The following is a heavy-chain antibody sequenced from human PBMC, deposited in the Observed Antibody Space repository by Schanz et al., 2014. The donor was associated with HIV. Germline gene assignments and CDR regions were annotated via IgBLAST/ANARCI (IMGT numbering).Heavy chain of an antibody. CDR1: GFSFDTFG. CDR3: AKGWRGYSISSWVDY. J-gene: IGHJ4*02. CDR2: ISHDGSKK. D-gene: IGHD6-6*01. V-gene: IGHV3-30*18. Sequence: QGQLVESGGGVVQPGRSLRLSCAGSGFSFDTFGIHWVRQAPGKGLEWLEVISHDGSKKYYADSVRGRITISRDNSKNTLYQQMNSLRADDTAVYYCAKGWRGYSISSWVDYWGQGSLVTVSS.